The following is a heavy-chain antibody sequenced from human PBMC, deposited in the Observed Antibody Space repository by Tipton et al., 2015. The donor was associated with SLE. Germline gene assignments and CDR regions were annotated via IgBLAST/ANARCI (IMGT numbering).Heavy chain of an antibody. Sequence: LRLSCTVSGGSISSGGYYWSWIRQPPGKGLEWIGEINHSGSTNYNPSLKSRVTISVDTSKNQFSLKLSSVTAADTAVYYCARDRPDYYFDYWGQGILVTVSS. CDR1: GGSISSGGYY. J-gene: IGHJ4*02. CDR2: INHSGST. V-gene: IGHV4-31*02. D-gene: IGHD1-14*01. CDR3: ARDRPDYYFDY.